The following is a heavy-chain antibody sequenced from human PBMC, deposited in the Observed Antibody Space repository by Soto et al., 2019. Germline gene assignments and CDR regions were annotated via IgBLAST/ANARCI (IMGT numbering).Heavy chain of an antibody. Sequence: GGSLRLSCAASGFTFSSYSMTWVRQAPGKGLEWVSSISSSSSYIYYADSVKGRFTISRDNAKNSRYLQMNSLRAEDTAVYYGARAYSSGWYVFDYWGQGTLVTVSS. J-gene: IGHJ4*02. V-gene: IGHV3-21*01. CDR2: ISSSSSYI. D-gene: IGHD6-19*01. CDR1: GFTFSSYS. CDR3: ARAYSSGWYVFDY.